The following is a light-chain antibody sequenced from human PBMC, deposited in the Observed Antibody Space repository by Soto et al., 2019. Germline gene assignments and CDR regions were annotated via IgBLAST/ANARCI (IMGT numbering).Light chain of an antibody. V-gene: IGKV1-39*01. CDR2: AAS. CDR1: QSISTN. Sequence: DIQMTQSPASLSACVGDRVTITFRASQSISTNLHWYQQKPGKAPRLLIYAASSWQSGVPSRFSGSGSGTDFTLTISSLQPEDFAIYYCQQSYSSPRTFGQGTKVDIK. CDR3: QQSYSSPRT. J-gene: IGKJ2*01.